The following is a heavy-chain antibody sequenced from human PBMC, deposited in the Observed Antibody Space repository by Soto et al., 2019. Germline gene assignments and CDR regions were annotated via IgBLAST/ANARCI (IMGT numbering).Heavy chain of an antibody. Sequence: EVHLVESGGGLVKPGGSLRLSCAASGFTFSRYNMNWVRQAPGKGLELVSSISGSSTYIDYADSVKGRFTISRDNAKNSLYLQLNSLRAEDTAVYYCARSHNGDYYYGLDVWGQGTTVTVSS. CDR1: GFTFSRYN. V-gene: IGHV3-21*01. CDR2: ISGSSTYI. CDR3: ARSHNGDYYYGLDV. D-gene: IGHD4-17*01. J-gene: IGHJ6*02.